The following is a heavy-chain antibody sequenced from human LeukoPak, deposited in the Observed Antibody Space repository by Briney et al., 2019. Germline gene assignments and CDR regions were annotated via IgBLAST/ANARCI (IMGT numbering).Heavy chain of an antibody. CDR2: IHYSGST. Sequence: PGGSLRLSCAASGFTFSSYWMTWVRQPPGKGLEWIGNIHYSGSTYYNPSLKSRVTISVDTSKNQFSLKLSSVTAADTAVYYCARRYWVDYSNYDLGYFDYWGQGTLVTVSS. V-gene: IGHV4-59*04. J-gene: IGHJ4*02. CDR1: GFTFSSYW. D-gene: IGHD4-11*01. CDR3: ARRYWVDYSNYDLGYFDY.